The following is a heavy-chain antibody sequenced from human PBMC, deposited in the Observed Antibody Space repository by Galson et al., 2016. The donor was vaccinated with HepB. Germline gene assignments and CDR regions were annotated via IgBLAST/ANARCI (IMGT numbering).Heavy chain of an antibody. CDR3: AGFDLGGCGTGIFSQ. V-gene: IGHV4-4*02. J-gene: IGHJ4*02. CDR2: IYHSGST. D-gene: IGHD2-8*02. Sequence: SETLSLTCAVSGASLSINNWWSWVRQTPGKGLEWIGEIYHSGSTNYNPSLKSRVNISVDKSKNQFSLKLSSVTAADTAVYYGAGFDLGGCGTGIFSQWGQGSLVTVSA. CDR1: GASLSINNW.